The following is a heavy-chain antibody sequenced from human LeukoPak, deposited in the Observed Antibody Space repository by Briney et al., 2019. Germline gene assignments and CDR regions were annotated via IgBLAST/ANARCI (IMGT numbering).Heavy chain of an antibody. V-gene: IGHV3-48*03. Sequence: GGSLRLSCAASGFTFSSYEMNWVRQAPGKGLEWVSYISSSGSTIYYADSVKGRFTISRDNAKNSLYLQMNSLRAEDTAVYYCARALTLYYDYVWGSCSWGQGTLVTVSS. D-gene: IGHD3-16*01. CDR2: ISSSGSTI. CDR3: ARALTLYYDYVWGSCS. J-gene: IGHJ4*02. CDR1: GFTFSSYE.